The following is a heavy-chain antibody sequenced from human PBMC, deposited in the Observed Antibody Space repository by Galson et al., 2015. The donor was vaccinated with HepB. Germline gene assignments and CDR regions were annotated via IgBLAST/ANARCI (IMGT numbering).Heavy chain of an antibody. CDR1: GDSVSSNRAA. Sequence: CAISGDSVSSNRAAWYWIRQSPSRGLEWLGRTYYRAKWYSDYAESVRSRITINPDTSRNQFSLQLKSVTPEDTAAYFCARVAGTIYYYGMDVWGQGTTVTVSS. CDR3: ARVAGTIYYYGMDV. CDR2: TYYRAKWYS. V-gene: IGHV6-1*01. J-gene: IGHJ6*02. D-gene: IGHD2-15*01.